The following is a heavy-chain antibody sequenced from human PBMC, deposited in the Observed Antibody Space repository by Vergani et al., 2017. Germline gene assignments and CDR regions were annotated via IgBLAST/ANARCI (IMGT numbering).Heavy chain of an antibody. V-gene: IGHV1-3*01. CDR3: ARARSGSYFWFDP. J-gene: IGHJ5*02. Sequence: KFQGRVTITRDTSASTAYMELSSLRSEDTAVYYCARARSGSYFWFDPWGQGTLVTVSS. D-gene: IGHD1-26*01.